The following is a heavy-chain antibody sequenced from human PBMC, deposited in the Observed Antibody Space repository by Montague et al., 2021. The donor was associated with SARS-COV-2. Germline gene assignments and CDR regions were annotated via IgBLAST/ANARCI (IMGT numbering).Heavy chain of an antibody. CDR1: GGSFAGSS. J-gene: IGHJ4*02. CDR3: ARGTKPYYDLWL. V-gene: IGHV4-34*01. D-gene: IGHD3-3*01. CDR2: IYYSGAT. Sequence: SETLSLTCSVGGSFAGSSYNWLRQTPGKGLEWIGDIYYSGATAYXPSLKGRVTISADTFKNEFSLELRSVSAADTAIYYCARGTKPYYDLWLWGQGTLVTVSS.